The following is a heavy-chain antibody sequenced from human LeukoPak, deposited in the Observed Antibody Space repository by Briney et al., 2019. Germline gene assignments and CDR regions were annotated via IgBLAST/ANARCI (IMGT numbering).Heavy chain of an antibody. Sequence: PSETLSLTRTVSGGSISSYYWSWIRQPPGKGLEWIGYIYYSGSTNYNPSLKSRVTISVDTSKNQFSLKLSSVTAADTAVYYCARDRGRPLYYFDYWGQGTLVTVSS. V-gene: IGHV4-59*01. CDR1: GGSISSYY. J-gene: IGHJ4*02. CDR2: IYYSGST. D-gene: IGHD3-10*01. CDR3: ARDRGRPLYYFDY.